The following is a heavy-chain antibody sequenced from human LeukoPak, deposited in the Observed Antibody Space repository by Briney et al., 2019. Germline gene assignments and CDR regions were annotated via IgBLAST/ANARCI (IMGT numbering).Heavy chain of an antibody. J-gene: IGHJ6*03. CDR1: GFTFSSYS. V-gene: IGHV3-21*01. CDR3: ARDPGEMATKAYYYYMDV. D-gene: IGHD5-24*01. CDR2: ISSSSSYI. Sequence: GGSLRLSCAASGFTFSSYSMNWVRQAPGKGLEWVSSISSSSSYIYYADSVKGRFTISRDNAKNSLYLQMNSLRAEDTAVYYCARDPGEMATKAYYYYMDVWGKGTTVTVSS.